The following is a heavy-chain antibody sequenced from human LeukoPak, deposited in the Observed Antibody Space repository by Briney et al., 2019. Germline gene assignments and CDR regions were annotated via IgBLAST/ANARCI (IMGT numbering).Heavy chain of an antibody. CDR2: ISYDASNK. CDR3: ARDRSIAAPNYFDY. V-gene: IGHV3-30-3*01. D-gene: IGHD6-6*01. CDR1: GYTFSNYA. Sequence: GGSLRLSCAASGYTFSNYAVHWVRQAPGKGLEWVAVISYDASNKYYADSVKGRFTISRDNSKNTLYLQMSSLRAEDTAVYYCARDRSIAAPNYFDYWGQGTLVTVSS. J-gene: IGHJ4*02.